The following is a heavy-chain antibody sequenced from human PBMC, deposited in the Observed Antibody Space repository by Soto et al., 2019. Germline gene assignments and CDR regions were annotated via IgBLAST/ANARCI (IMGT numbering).Heavy chain of an antibody. V-gene: IGHV1-18*01. Sequence: ASVKVSCKASGYTFTSWGITWVRQAPGHGLEWMGWSSTDTGDKKFAQNLQGRVTMTTDTSQNTADMELRSLRFEDTAVYYCARGRTHFIDYWGQATQLTVSS. J-gene: IGHJ4*02. D-gene: IGHD2-15*01. CDR1: GYTFTSWG. CDR2: SSTDTGDK. CDR3: ARGRTHFIDY.